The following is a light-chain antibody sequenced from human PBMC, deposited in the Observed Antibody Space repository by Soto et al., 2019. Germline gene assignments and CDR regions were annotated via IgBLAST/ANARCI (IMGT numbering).Light chain of an antibody. J-gene: IGKJ3*01. CDR1: QSVGTN. V-gene: IGKV3-15*01. Sequence: EIVMTQSPATLSVSPGERATLSFRASQSVGTNVIWYQQKPGQAPRLLIFSASTRAAGIPVRFSGSGSGTEFTLTISSLQSEDFAVYYCQQYNNWPSFGPGTKVDIK. CDR3: QQYNNWPS. CDR2: SAS.